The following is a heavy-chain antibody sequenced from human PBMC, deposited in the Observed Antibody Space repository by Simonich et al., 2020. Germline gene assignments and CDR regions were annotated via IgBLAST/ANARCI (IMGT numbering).Heavy chain of an antibody. Sequence: QVQLVESGGGVVQPGRSLRLSCAASGFTFSSYAMHWVRQAPGKGLEGVAFISYDGSNKYYADSVKGRFTNSRDNSKNTLYLQMNSLRAEDTAVYYCARDRNWGWFDPWGQGTLVTVSS. CDR3: ARDRNWGWFDP. CDR1: GFTFSSYA. CDR2: ISYDGSNK. J-gene: IGHJ5*02. D-gene: IGHD7-27*01. V-gene: IGHV3-30*07.